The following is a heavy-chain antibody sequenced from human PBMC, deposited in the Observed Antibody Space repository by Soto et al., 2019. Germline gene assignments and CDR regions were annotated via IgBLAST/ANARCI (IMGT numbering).Heavy chain of an antibody. D-gene: IGHD3-10*01. Sequence: QVQLVQSGAEVKRPGSSVKVSCKASGDTFNFYSINWVRQAPGLGLEWMGRVNPIVSMSNYAQKFQGRVTMNADKSKSKAYMELSSLRSEDTAIYYCASSYGSGYRAFDYWGQGALVTVSS. CDR2: VNPIVSMS. CDR1: GDTFNFYS. J-gene: IGHJ4*02. V-gene: IGHV1-69*02. CDR3: ASSYGSGYRAFDY.